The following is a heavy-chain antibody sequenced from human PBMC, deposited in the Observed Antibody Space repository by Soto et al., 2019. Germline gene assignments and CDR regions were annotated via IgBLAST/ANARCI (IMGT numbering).Heavy chain of an antibody. CDR2: FDPEDGET. D-gene: IGHD3-10*01. Sequence: ASVKVSCKVSGYTLTELSMHWVRQAPGKGLEWMGGFDPEDGETIYAQKFQGRVTMTEDTSTDTAYMELSSLRSEDTAVYYCATGLDLLGAFDIWGQGTMVTVSS. CDR3: ATGLDLLGAFDI. J-gene: IGHJ3*02. V-gene: IGHV1-24*01. CDR1: GYTLTELS.